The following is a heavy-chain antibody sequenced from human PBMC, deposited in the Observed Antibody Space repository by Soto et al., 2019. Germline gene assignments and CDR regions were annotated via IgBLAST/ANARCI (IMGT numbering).Heavy chain of an antibody. CDR2: ILYSGTT. Sequence: QLQLQESGPGLVKSSETLSLTCTVSGGSISKSNYFWGWIRQAPGKGLEWIASILYSGTTSYNSSLKSRVASSVATSKNQFSLELNSVTAADTAVYYCARLGWGNGDSDYWGQGTLVTVSS. D-gene: IGHD2-21*01. CDR1: GGSISKSNYF. J-gene: IGHJ4*02. CDR3: ARLGWGNGDSDY. V-gene: IGHV4-39*01.